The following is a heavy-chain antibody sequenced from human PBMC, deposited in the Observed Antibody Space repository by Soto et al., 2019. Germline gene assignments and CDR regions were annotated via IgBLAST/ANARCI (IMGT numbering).Heavy chain of an antibody. Sequence: ASVKVSCKASGYTFTDYGISWVRQAPGQGLEWMGWISTYNGNTIYAQKIQGRVTMTTDTSTSTAYVELRSLRSDDTAVYYCAREEGISDWHAFDYWGRGTQVTVSS. CDR2: ISTYNGNT. CDR1: GYTFTDYG. J-gene: IGHJ4*02. V-gene: IGHV1-18*04. D-gene: IGHD6-19*01. CDR3: AREEGISDWHAFDY.